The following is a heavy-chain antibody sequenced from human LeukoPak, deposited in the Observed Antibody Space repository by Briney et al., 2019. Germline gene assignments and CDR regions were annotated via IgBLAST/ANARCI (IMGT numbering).Heavy chain of an antibody. V-gene: IGHV3-30-3*01. J-gene: IGHJ4*02. CDR2: LSYEGTNK. CDR1: GFAFNTYA. Sequence: PGGSLRLSGAASGFAFNTYAMHWVRQAPGKGLEWVAVLSYEGTNKYYADSVRGRFTISRDNSNTPLYLQMNSLRADDTGVYYCATEGLYWGQGALVTVSS. CDR3: ATEGLY.